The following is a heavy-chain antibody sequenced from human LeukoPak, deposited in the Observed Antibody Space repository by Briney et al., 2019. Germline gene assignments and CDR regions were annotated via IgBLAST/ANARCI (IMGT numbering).Heavy chain of an antibody. J-gene: IGHJ3*02. CDR3: ARDSTYTGSFHDAFDI. CDR2: IFSSSLYI. V-gene: IGHV3-21*01. D-gene: IGHD1-26*01. Sequence: GGSLRLSCAASGFTFNTYSMNWVRQAPGKGLEWVASIFSSSLYINYADSAKGRFTISRDNAENSLFLQMNSLRAEDTAVYYCARDSTYTGSFHDAFDIWGQGTMVIVSS. CDR1: GFTFNTYS.